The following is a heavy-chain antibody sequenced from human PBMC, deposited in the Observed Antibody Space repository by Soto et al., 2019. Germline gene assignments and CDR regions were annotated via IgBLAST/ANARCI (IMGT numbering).Heavy chain of an antibody. CDR2: ISTDNGST. CDR3: TRDAKYSDIMTGYFVNDY. CDR1: GYTFSNFG. V-gene: IGHV1-18*01. D-gene: IGHD3-9*01. Sequence: QVQLVQSGGEVKKPGASVKVSCKASGYTFSNFGISWVRQAPGQGLEWMGWISTDNGSTKYAQNFQGRVTMTTYTTTSTAHMELRSLRSDDTAVYYCTRDAKYSDIMTGYFVNDYWGQGTLVTVAS. J-gene: IGHJ4*02.